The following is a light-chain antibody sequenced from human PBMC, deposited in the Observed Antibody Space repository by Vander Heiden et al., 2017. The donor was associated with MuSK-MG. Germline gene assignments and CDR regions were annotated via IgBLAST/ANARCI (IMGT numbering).Light chain of an antibody. CDR3: CSYAGSDTWV. CDR2: DVT. V-gene: IGLV2-11*01. J-gene: IGLJ2*01. Sequence: QSAPTQSRSVSASPGQSVTISYTGTWREIGDYDSVSWYPQKPGQAPKVIIFDVTKRTSGVPERFSGSKSGRTASLTISGLQADDEAVYFCCSYAGSDTWVFGEGTSLTVL. CDR1: WREIGDYDS.